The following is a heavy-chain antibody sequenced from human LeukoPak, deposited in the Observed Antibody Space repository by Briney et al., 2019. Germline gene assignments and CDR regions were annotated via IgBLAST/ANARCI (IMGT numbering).Heavy chain of an antibody. CDR2: IDANTGGT. V-gene: IGHV1-2*02. Sequence: GASVKLSCKASGYTFTGYYMHWVRQAPGQGLEWMGWIDANTGGTDYAQKFQGRVTMTRDTSISTGYMDLSTLRSDDTAVYYCARGPSYSFDDWGQGTRVSVSS. CDR1: GYTFTGYY. J-gene: IGHJ3*01. CDR3: ARGPSYSFDD. D-gene: IGHD1-26*01.